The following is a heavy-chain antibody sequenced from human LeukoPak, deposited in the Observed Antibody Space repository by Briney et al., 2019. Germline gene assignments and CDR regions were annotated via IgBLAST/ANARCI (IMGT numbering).Heavy chain of an antibody. CDR3: ARDSSSWYTDY. CDR2: IKQDGSEK. Sequence: GGSLRLSCAASGFTFSSYWMSWVRQAPGKGLEWVANIKQDGSEKYYVDSVKGRFTISRDNAKNSLYLQMNSLRAEDAAVYYCARDSSSWYTDYWGQGTLVTVSS. D-gene: IGHD6-13*01. CDR1: GFTFSSYW. V-gene: IGHV3-7*03. J-gene: IGHJ4*02.